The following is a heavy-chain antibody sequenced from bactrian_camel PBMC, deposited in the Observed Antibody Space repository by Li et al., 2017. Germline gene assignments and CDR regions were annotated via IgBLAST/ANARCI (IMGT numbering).Heavy chain of an antibody. V-gene: IGHV3S40*01. CDR1: GFTFSSYD. D-gene: IGHD6*01. CDR2: ISNSGGST. Sequence: VQLVESGGDFLQPGGSLRLSCAASGFTFSSYDMSWVRQAPGKGLEWVSTISNSGGSTYYADSVKGRFTISRDNAKNTLYLQLNSLKTEDTAMYYCTRDRGRAVPAGSFDYWAQGTQVTVS. J-gene: IGHJ6*01. CDR3: TRDRGRAVPAGSFDY.